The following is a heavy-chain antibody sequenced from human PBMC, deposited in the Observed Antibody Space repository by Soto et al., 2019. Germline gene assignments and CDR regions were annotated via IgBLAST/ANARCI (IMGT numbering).Heavy chain of an antibody. Sequence: GGSLRLSCAASGFTFSDYAMHWVRQAPGKGLEWVAVISYDGIKKDYADSVKGRFTISRDNSKNTMYLQMNSLRAEDTAVYYCAKLYHRYFRISRYADSCIDVRGQGTT. CDR2: ISYDGIKK. CDR3: AKLYHRYFRISRYADSCIDV. J-gene: IGHJ6*02. D-gene: IGHD6-13*01. CDR1: GFTFSDYA. V-gene: IGHV3-30*18.